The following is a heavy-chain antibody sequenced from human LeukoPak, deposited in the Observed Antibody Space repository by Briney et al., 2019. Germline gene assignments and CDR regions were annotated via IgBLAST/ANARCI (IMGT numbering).Heavy chain of an antibody. CDR3: ARHVRGYYYDSSGYYWGFDP. Sequence: SETLSLTCTVSGGSISSYYWGWIRQPPGKGLEWIGDMYYSGSTNYNPSLKSRVTISVDTSKNQFSQKLSSVTAADTAVYYCARHVRGYYYDSSGYYWGFDPWGQGTLVTVSS. V-gene: IGHV4-59*08. CDR2: MYYSGST. J-gene: IGHJ5*02. D-gene: IGHD3-22*01. CDR1: GGSISSYY.